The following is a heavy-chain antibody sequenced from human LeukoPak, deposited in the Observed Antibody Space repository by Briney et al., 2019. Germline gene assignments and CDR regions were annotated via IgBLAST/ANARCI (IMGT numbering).Heavy chain of an antibody. CDR2: INSDGSST. V-gene: IGHV3-74*01. Sequence: PGGSLRLSCAASGFTFSSYWMHWVRQAPGKGLVWVSRINSDGSSTSYADSVKGRFTISRDNAKNTLYLQMNCLRAEDTAVYCCARAQYSSSWYKSYYYYYYMDVWGKGTTVTVSS. CDR3: ARAQYSSSWYKSYYYYYYMDV. CDR1: GFTFSSYW. J-gene: IGHJ6*03. D-gene: IGHD6-13*01.